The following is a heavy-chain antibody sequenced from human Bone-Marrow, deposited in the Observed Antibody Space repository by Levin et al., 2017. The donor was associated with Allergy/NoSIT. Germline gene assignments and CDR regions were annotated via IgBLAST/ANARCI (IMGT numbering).Heavy chain of an antibody. V-gene: IGHV3-30*09. CDR1: GFTFRSHA. J-gene: IGHJ4*02. D-gene: IGHD1-26*01. CDR2: ISYDASRK. CDR3: ARDASGTYSKDY. Sequence: PGGSLRLSCAASGFTFRSHAMQWVRQAPGKGLEWVAYISYDASRKYYAESVKGRFAVSRDNSENTLYLQLNSLRDDDTAVYYCARDASGTYSKDYWGQGTLVAVSS.